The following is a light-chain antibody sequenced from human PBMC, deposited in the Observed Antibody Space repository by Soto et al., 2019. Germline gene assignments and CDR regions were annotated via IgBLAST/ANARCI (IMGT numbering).Light chain of an antibody. V-gene: IGLV2-11*01. CDR3: FSYTSSATSV. CDR1: SSDVGTYDY. Sequence: QSALIQPPSVSGSPGQSVTISCTGTSSDVGTYDYVSWFQHQPGTVPKPMIYSVNSRPSGVPDRFSDSKSGNPASMTISGLQPGDGADYFCFSYTSSATSVLGTGTKLTVL. CDR2: SVN. J-gene: IGLJ1*01.